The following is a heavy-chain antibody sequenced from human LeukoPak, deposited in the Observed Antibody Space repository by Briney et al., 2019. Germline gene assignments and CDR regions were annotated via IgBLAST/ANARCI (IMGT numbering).Heavy chain of an antibody. Sequence: SETLSLTCTVSGGSIRSTGYYWGWIRLPPGKGLEWIGSIYYSGNTYYNPSLKSRVTMSVDRSKDQFSLKLSSVTAADTAVYYCARHGIYYGLGSSYGLPDWFDPWGQGTQVTVSS. CDR1: GGSIRSTGYY. D-gene: IGHD3-10*01. CDR3: ARHGIYYGLGSSYGLPDWFDP. V-gene: IGHV4-39*01. CDR2: IYYSGNT. J-gene: IGHJ5*02.